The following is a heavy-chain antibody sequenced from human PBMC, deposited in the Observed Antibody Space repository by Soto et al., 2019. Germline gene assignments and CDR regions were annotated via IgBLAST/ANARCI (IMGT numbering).Heavy chain of an antibody. V-gene: IGHV6-1*01. CDR1: GDSVSSNSAA. CDR2: TYYRSKWYN. CDR3: ARGRAVAGKVSYYYYGMDV. J-gene: IGHJ6*02. Sequence: SQTLSLTCAISGDSVSSNSAAWNWIRQSPSRGLEWLGRTYYRSKWYNDYAVSVKSRITINPDTSKNQFSLQLNSVTPEDTAVYYCARGRAVAGKVSYYYYGMDVWGQGTTVTV. D-gene: IGHD6-19*01.